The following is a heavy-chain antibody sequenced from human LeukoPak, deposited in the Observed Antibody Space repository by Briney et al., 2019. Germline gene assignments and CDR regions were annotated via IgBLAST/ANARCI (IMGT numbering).Heavy chain of an antibody. CDR3: AKSLLTTATGTGRAFDI. CDR2: ISAGADVI. D-gene: IGHD1-1*01. Sequence: GGSLRLSCAASGFIVSTNYMSWVRRASGKRLEWVSGISAGADVIFYADPVKGRFTISRDNSKNTLYLQMNSLRAEDSAEYYCAKSLLTTATGTGRAFDIWGQGTMVTVSA. J-gene: IGHJ3*02. CDR1: GFIVSTNY. V-gene: IGHV3-23*01.